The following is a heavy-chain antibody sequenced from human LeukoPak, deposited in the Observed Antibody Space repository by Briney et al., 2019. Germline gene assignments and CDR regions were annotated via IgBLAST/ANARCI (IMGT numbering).Heavy chain of an antibody. Sequence: ASVNVSCTASGYTFTNYDIKWVRQATGQGLEWMGWINPISGNTGCAQKFQGRVTITRSTSITTVYMELSSLRSEDSAVYYCARGRERGIQAWDLDYWGRGTRVTVSS. D-gene: IGHD5-18*01. V-gene: IGHV1-8*03. CDR1: GYTFTNYD. CDR2: INPISGNT. J-gene: IGHJ4*02. CDR3: ARGRERGIQAWDLDY.